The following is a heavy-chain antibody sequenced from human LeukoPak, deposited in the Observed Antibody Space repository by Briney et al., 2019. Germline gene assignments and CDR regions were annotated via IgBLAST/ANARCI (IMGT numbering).Heavy chain of an antibody. CDR1: GFTVSSNY. Sequence: GGSLRLSCAASGFTVSSNYMSWVRQAPGKGLEWVSVIYSGGSTYYADSVKGRFTISRDNSKNTLYLQMNSLRAEDTAVYYCAKDSGSSGWSPGDYWGQGTLVTVS. D-gene: IGHD6-19*01. J-gene: IGHJ4*02. V-gene: IGHV3-53*01. CDR3: AKDSGSSGWSPGDY. CDR2: IYSGGST.